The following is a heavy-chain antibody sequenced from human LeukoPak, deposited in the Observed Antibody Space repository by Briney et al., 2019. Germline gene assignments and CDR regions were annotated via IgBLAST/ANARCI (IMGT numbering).Heavy chain of an antibody. Sequence: ASVKVSCKASGYTFTSYYIHWVRQAPGQGLEWMGLINPSGGSTNYAQKFQGRVTMTRDTSTSTVYMELSSLRSEDTAVYYCARVVSWVAGYYYGSGSYWRRFDPWGQGTLVTVSS. CDR2: INPSGGST. V-gene: IGHV1-46*01. CDR1: GYTFTSYY. D-gene: IGHD3-10*01. J-gene: IGHJ5*02. CDR3: ARVVSWVAGYYYGSGSYWRRFDP.